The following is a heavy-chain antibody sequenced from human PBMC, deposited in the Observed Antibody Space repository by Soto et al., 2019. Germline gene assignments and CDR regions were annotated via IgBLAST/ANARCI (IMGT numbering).Heavy chain of an antibody. J-gene: IGHJ6*03. D-gene: IGHD5-18*01. CDR3: ARGQGIQLWLFSDDHYYCYMDV. Sequence: SETLSLTCTVSGGSISSGGYYWSWIRQHPGKGLEWIGYIYYSGSTYYNPSLKSRVTISVDTSKNQFSLKLSSVTAADTAVYYCARGQGIQLWLFSDDHYYCYMDVWGKGTTVTVSS. V-gene: IGHV4-31*03. CDR1: GGSISSGGYY. CDR2: IYYSGST.